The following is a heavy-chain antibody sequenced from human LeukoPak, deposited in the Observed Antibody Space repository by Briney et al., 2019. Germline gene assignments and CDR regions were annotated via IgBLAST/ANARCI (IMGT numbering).Heavy chain of an antibody. CDR2: IYYSGST. V-gene: IGHV4-59*01. Sequence: SETLSLTCTVSGGSISSYYWNWIRQPPGRGLEWIGYIYYSGSTNYNPSLKSRVTISVDTPKNQFSLKLSSVTAADTAVYYCARGESSASNWFDPWGQGTLVTVSS. CDR3: ARGESSASNWFDP. J-gene: IGHJ5*02. D-gene: IGHD3-22*01. CDR1: GGSISSYY.